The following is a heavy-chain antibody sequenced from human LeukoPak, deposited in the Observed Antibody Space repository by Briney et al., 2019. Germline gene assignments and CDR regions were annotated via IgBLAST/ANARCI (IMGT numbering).Heavy chain of an antibody. Sequence: PGGSLRLSCAASGFTFSSYAMHWVRQAPGKGLEWVGRIKSKTDGGTTDYAAPVKGRFTISRDDSKNTLYLQMNSLKTEDTAVYYCATDASQGVSSGSWGQGTLVTVSS. V-gene: IGHV3-15*01. J-gene: IGHJ4*02. CDR3: ATDASQGVSSGS. D-gene: IGHD1-26*01. CDR1: GFTFSSYA. CDR2: IKSKTDGGTT.